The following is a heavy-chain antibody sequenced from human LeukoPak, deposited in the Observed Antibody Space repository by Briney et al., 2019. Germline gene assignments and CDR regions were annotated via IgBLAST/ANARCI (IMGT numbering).Heavy chain of an antibody. CDR1: GYTFTGYY. J-gene: IGHJ6*03. D-gene: IGHD4-17*01. CDR3: ASDYGDYIRARYYYYMDV. Sequence: ASVKVSCKASGYTFTGYYMHWVRQAPGQGLEWMGWINPNSGGTNYAQKFQGRVTMTRDMSTSTVYMELSSLRSEDTAVYYCASDYGDYIRARYYYYMDVWGKGTTVTVSS. V-gene: IGHV1-2*02. CDR2: INPNSGGT.